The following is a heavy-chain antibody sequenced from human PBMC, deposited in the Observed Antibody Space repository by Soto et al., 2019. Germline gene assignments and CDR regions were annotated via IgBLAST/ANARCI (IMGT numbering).Heavy chain of an antibody. Sequence: GASVKVSCKTSGYTFSNYGITWVRQAPGQPLEWLGWISLYSDGTDYAQKFQGRVSMTTDTSTTTAYMELRSLRSDDTAVYYCARVVPGAEAWFGPWGQGTLVTVSS. V-gene: IGHV1-18*01. CDR2: ISLYSDGT. CDR1: GYTFSNYG. D-gene: IGHD2-2*01. J-gene: IGHJ5*02. CDR3: ARVVPGAEAWFGP.